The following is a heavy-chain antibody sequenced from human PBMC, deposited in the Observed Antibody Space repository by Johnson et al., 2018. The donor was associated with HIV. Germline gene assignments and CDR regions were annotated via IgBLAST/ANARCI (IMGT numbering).Heavy chain of an antibody. CDR3: AKSPGKDHGGNSGAFDI. CDR2: IWYDGSNK. J-gene: IGHJ3*02. CDR1: GFTFSSYG. V-gene: IGHV3-33*06. Sequence: QVQLVESGGGVVQPGRSLRLSCAASGFTFSSYGMHWVRQAPGKGLEWVAVIWYDGSNKYYADSVKGRFTISRDNSKNTLYLQMNSLRVEDTAVYYWAKSPGKDHGGNSGAFDIWGQGTMVTVSS. D-gene: IGHD4-23*01.